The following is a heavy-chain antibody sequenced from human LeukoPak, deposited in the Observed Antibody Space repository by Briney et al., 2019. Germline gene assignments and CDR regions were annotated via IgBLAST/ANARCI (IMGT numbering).Heavy chain of an antibody. CDR2: INHSGST. Sequence: SETLSLTCAVYGGSFSGYYWSWIRQPPGKGLEWIGEINHSGSTNYNPSLKSRVTISVDTSKNQFSLKLSSVTAADTAVYYCARQQYSSGWDYYYYYYMDVWGKGTTVTISS. V-gene: IGHV4-34*01. D-gene: IGHD6-19*01. CDR1: GGSFSGYY. CDR3: ARQQYSSGWDYYYYYYMDV. J-gene: IGHJ6*03.